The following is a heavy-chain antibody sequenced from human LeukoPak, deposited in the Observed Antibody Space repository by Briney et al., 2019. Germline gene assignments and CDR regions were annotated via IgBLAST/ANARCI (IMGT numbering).Heavy chain of an antibody. V-gene: IGHV4-34*01. Sequence: SETLSLTCAVYGGSFSGYYWSWIRQPPGKGLEWIGEINHSGRTNYNPSLKSRVTISVDTSKNQFSLKLSSVTAADTAVYFCARGSPLTIFGVVRLKNWFDPWGQGTLVTVSS. CDR2: INHSGRT. J-gene: IGHJ5*02. D-gene: IGHD3-3*01. CDR3: ARGSPLTIFGVVRLKNWFDP. CDR1: GGSFSGYY.